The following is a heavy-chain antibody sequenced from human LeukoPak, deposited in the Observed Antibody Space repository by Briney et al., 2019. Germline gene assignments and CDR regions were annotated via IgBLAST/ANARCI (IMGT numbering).Heavy chain of an antibody. CDR2: VSYSGNT. V-gene: IGHV4-39*07. CDR1: GGSISRSSYY. J-gene: IGHJ4*02. Sequence: PSETLSLTCTVSGGSISRSSYYWGWIRQTPGMGLEWIGSVSYSGNTDYNPSLKSRVTISVDTSKNLFSLRLTSVTAADTAVYYCASLPWIQLWNHYWGQGTLVTVSS. CDR3: ASLPWIQLWNHY. D-gene: IGHD5-18*01.